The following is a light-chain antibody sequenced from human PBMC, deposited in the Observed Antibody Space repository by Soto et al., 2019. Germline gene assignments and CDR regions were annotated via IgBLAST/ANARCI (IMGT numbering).Light chain of an antibody. J-gene: IGKJ4*01. CDR3: QQYNNWPLT. Sequence: DIVMTQSPATLSVSPGERVTLSCRASQSVSSNLAWYQQQPGQAPRLLIYGASTRATGFPARFSGSGSGTEFTLTISSLQSEEFAVYYCQQYNNWPLTFGGGTKVEIK. V-gene: IGKV3-15*01. CDR1: QSVSSN. CDR2: GAS.